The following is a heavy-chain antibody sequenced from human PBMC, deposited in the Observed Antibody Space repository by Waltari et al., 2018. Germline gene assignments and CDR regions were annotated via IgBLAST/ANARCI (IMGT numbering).Heavy chain of an antibody. D-gene: IGHD1-1*01. CDR3: ARGVRLTEPESDY. CDR2: INPNSGGT. J-gene: IGHJ4*02. V-gene: IGHV1-2*02. CDR1: GYPFTDYY. Sequence: QVQLVQSGAEVQTPGASLKVSCKASGYPFTDYYIHWVRQAPGQGLEWVGWINPNSGGTNYAQKFRGRVTMTRDTSISTTYMELTRLRSDDTAVYYCARGVRLTEPESDYWGQGTLVTVSS.